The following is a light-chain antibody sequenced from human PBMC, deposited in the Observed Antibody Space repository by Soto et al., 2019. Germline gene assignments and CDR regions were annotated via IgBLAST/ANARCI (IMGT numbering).Light chain of an antibody. Sequence: EIVLTQSPATLSLSPGKRATLSCRASQSVSSYLAWYQQKPGQAPRLLIYDASNRATGTPARFSGSGSGTDFTLTISSLEPEDFAVYYCQQRSNWPLTFGGGTKVEIK. J-gene: IGKJ4*01. CDR1: QSVSSY. CDR3: QQRSNWPLT. CDR2: DAS. V-gene: IGKV3-11*01.